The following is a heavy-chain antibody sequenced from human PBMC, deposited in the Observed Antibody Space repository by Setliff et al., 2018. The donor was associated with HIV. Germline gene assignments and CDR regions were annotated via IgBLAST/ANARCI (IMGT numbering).Heavy chain of an antibody. CDR1: GYSLTDYY. V-gene: IGHV1-2*02. Sequence: ASVKVSCKASGYSLTDYYMHWVRQVPGQGLEWMGWINPNNGDTEYEQKFQGRVTMTRVTSITTVYMEVTRLRSDDTAVYYCARVFKGRDGYYNLRSQSWGQGTLVTVSS. J-gene: IGHJ1*01. D-gene: IGHD1-26*01. CDR2: INPNNGDT. CDR3: ARVFKGRDGYYNLRSQS.